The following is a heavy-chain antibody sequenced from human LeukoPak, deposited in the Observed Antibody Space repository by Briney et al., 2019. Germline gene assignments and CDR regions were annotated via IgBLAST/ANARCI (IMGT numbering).Heavy chain of an antibody. CDR3: AKRDDYYGSGSYDY. Sequence: GRSLRLSCAASGFTFDDYAMHWVRHAPGKGLEWVSGISWNSGSIGYADSVKGRFTISRDNAKNSLYLQMNSLRAEDTALYYCAKRDDYYGSGSYDYWGQGTLVTVSS. D-gene: IGHD3-10*01. J-gene: IGHJ4*02. V-gene: IGHV3-9*01. CDR1: GFTFDDYA. CDR2: ISWNSGSI.